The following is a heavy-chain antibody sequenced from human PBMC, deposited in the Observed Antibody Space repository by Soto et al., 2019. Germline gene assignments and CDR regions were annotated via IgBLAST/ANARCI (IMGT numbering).Heavy chain of an antibody. J-gene: IGHJ3*02. CDR3: VRGTGTSPYDAFDI. D-gene: IGHD1-1*01. V-gene: IGHV3-11*01. CDR2: ISSSGSTI. CDR1: GSTFSDYY. Sequence: GGSLRLSCAASGSTFSDYYMSWIRQAPGKGLEWVSYISSSGSTIYYADSVKGRFTISRDNAKNSLYLQMNSLRAEDTAVYYCVRGTGTSPYDAFDIWGQGTMVTVSS.